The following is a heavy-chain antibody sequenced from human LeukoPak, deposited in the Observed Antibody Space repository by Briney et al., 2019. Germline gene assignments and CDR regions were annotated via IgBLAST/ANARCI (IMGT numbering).Heavy chain of an antibody. J-gene: IGHJ4*02. D-gene: IGHD3-22*01. CDR1: GFSFSTYS. Sequence: GGSLRLSCAASGFSFSTYSMNWVRQAPGKGLEWVSYISSSSSTIYYADSVKGRFTISRDNAKNSLYLQMNSLRAEDTAVYYCARGSTYYDSSGQVPFDYWGQGTLVTVSS. CDR3: ARGSTYYDSSGQVPFDY. CDR2: ISSSSSTI. V-gene: IGHV3-48*01.